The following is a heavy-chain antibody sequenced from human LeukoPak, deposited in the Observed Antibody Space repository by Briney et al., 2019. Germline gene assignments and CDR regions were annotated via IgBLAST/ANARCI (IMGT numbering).Heavy chain of an antibody. D-gene: IGHD3-9*01. V-gene: IGHV3-30*02. Sequence: GGSLRLSCAASRFTFSNYGMHWVRQAPGKGLEWVAFIRSDGSNKYYADSVKGRFTISRDNSKNTLYLQMSSLRAEDTAVYYCANTYYDILTGEPFDPWGQGTLVTVSS. CDR3: ANTYYDILTGEPFDP. J-gene: IGHJ5*02. CDR2: IRSDGSNK. CDR1: RFTFSNYG.